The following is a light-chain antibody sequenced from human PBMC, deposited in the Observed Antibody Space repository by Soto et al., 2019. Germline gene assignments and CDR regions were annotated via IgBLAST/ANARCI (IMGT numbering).Light chain of an antibody. Sequence: DIVMTQSPDSLAVSLGETATINCKSSPSVLYSSNNKNYLAWYQQKPGQPPKLLIYWASTRESGVPARFSGSGSGTDFTLTISSLQAEDVAVYYCQQYYSTPYTFGQGTKLEIK. CDR3: QQYYSTPYT. J-gene: IGKJ2*01. CDR1: PSVLYSSNNKNY. V-gene: IGKV4-1*01. CDR2: WAS.